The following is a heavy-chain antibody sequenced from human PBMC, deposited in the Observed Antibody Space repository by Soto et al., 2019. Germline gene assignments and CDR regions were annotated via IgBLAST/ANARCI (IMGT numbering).Heavy chain of an antibody. J-gene: IGHJ5*02. Sequence: QVTLKESGPVLVKPTETLTLRCTVSGLSITDSEMGVSWIRQPPGQPLEWLAHIDSSGEKSSRTFLKSRLAISKDTSKSQIVLTMTNMDPAHTATYYCARRHLAVAVSPWFDPWGQGIPVTVSS. CDR1: GLSITDSEMG. CDR3: ARRHLAVAVSPWFDP. V-gene: IGHV2-26*01. D-gene: IGHD6-19*01. CDR2: IDSSGEK.